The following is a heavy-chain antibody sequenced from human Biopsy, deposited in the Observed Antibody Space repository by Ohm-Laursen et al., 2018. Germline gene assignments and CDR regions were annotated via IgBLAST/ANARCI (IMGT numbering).Heavy chain of an antibody. Sequence: SLRLSCAASGFSFSDYHMRWIRQAPGRGLERVSYISGGGTIYYGDSMKGRVTISRDNAKNSLYLQMHSPRAEDTAVYYCARDTRWSPYSMDVWGQGTTVTVSS. V-gene: IGHV3-11*01. CDR1: GFSFSDYH. CDR2: ISGGGTI. J-gene: IGHJ6*02. D-gene: IGHD4-23*01. CDR3: ARDTRWSPYSMDV.